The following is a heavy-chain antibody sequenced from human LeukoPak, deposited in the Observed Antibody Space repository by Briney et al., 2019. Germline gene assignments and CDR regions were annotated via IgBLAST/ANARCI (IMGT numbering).Heavy chain of an antibody. Sequence: SETLSLTCAVYGGSFSGYYSSWIRQPPGKGLEWIGQSSGSGRTNYNPSLKSRLTMSANTSENQFSLRLSSVTAADTAVYYCARGFGALWGQGTLVTVSS. J-gene: IGHJ4*02. D-gene: IGHD3-10*01. CDR3: ARGFGAL. CDR1: GGSFSGYY. V-gene: IGHV4-34*01. CDR2: SSGSGRT.